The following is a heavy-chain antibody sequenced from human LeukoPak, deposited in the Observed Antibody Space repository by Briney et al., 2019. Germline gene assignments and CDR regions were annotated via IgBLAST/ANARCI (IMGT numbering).Heavy chain of an antibody. CDR3: ARGLWIQLWSPFDY. CDR2: ISYDGSNK. CDR1: GFTFSSYA. V-gene: IGHV3-30-3*01. J-gene: IGHJ4*02. Sequence: GRSLRLSCAASGFTFSSYAMHWVRQAPGKGLEWVAVISYDGSNKYYADSVKGRFTISRDNSKNTLYLQMNSLRAEDTAVYYCARGLWIQLWSPFDYWGQGTLVTVSS. D-gene: IGHD5-18*01.